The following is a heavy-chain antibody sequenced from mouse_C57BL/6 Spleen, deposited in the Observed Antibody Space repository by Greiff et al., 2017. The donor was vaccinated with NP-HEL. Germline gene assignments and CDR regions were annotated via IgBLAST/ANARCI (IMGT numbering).Heavy chain of an antibody. V-gene: IGHV1-9*01. Sequence: QVQLKQSGAELMKPGASVKLSCKATGYTFTGYWIEWVKQRPGHGLEWIGEILPGGGCTNYNEKFKGKATFTADTSSNTAYLQLSSLTTEDSAIYDCAREDDGYLDYWGQGTTLTVSS. J-gene: IGHJ2*01. CDR3: AREDDGYLDY. CDR1: GYTFTGYW. D-gene: IGHD2-3*01. CDR2: ILPGGGCT.